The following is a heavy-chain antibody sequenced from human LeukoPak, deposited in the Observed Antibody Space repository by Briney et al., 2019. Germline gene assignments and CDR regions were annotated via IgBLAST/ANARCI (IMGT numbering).Heavy chain of an antibody. Sequence: SETLSLTCTVSGGSISSGSYYWSWIRQPAGKGLEWIGCICTSGSTNYNPSLKSRVTISGDTSKNQSSLKLSSVTAADTAVYYCARDTRYDSGSYYSYYNMDVWGQGTTVTVSS. D-gene: IGHD3-10*01. CDR3: ARDTRYDSGSYYSYYNMDV. J-gene: IGHJ6*02. CDR2: ICTSGST. V-gene: IGHV4-61*02. CDR1: GGSISSGSYY.